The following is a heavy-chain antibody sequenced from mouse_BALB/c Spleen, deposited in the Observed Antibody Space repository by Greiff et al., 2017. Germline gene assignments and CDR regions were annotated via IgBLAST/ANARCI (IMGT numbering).Heavy chain of an antibody. V-gene: IGHV14-4*02. CDR3: NASSSLLRLLDY. J-gene: IGHJ2*01. CDR1: GFNIKDYY. D-gene: IGHD1-2*01. CDR2: IDPENGDT. Sequence: VQLQQSGAELVRSGASVKLSCTASGFNIKDYYMHWVKQRPEQGLEWIGWIDPENGDTEYAPKFQGKATMTADTSSNTAYLQLSSLTSEDTAVYYCNASSSLLRLLDYWGQGTTLTVSS.